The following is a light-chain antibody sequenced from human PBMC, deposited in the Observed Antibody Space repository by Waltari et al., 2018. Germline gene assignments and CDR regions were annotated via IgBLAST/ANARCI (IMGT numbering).Light chain of an antibody. Sequence: QSALTQPASVSGSPGQSITISCTGTSSDVAGYNYVSWYQQHPGKAPKLIIYDVTKRPSVVSNRFACSKSDNTASLTISGLKAEDEADYHCSSYTSSNTWVFGGGTKLTVL. J-gene: IGLJ3*02. CDR3: SSYTSSNTWV. CDR2: DVT. V-gene: IGLV2-14*01. CDR1: SSDVAGYNY.